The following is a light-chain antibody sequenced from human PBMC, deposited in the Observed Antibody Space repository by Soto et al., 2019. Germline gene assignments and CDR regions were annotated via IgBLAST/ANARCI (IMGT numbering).Light chain of an antibody. CDR3: CSYAGPSTI. J-gene: IGLJ2*01. V-gene: IGLV2-23*01. CDR1: SSDVGSYNF. CDR2: EGT. Sequence: QSALTQPASVSGSTGQSITISCTGTSSDVGSYNFVSWFKQHPGKVPKLIIYEGTERPSGVSNRFSASKSGNTASLTISGLQPEDEADYYCCSYAGPSTIFGGGTKLTVL.